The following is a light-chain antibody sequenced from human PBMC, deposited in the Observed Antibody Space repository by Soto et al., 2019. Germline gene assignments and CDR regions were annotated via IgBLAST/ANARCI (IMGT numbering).Light chain of an antibody. Sequence: EIEMTQSPGTLSLSPGERATLSCRASQSVSSSYLAWYQQKPGQAPRLLIYGASNRATGNPDRFSGSGSGTDFTLTISRLEPEDFAVYYCQQYGSSGTFGQGTKGGYQ. V-gene: IGKV3-20*01. CDR3: QQYGSSGT. CDR2: GAS. J-gene: IGKJ1*01. CDR1: QSVSSSY.